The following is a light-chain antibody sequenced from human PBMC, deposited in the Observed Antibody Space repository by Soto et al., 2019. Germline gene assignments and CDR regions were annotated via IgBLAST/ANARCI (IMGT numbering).Light chain of an antibody. CDR3: TSWTTSTTMI. CDR2: DVN. J-gene: IGLJ2*01. V-gene: IGLV2-14*03. Sequence: QSTLTQPACVSGSPGQSITISCTGTSSDIGAYNFVSWYQQHPGKAPKLMLYDVNIRPSGVSNRFSGSKSGNTASLTISGLQAEDEADYYCTSWTTSTTMIFGGGTQLTVL. CDR1: SSDIGAYNF.